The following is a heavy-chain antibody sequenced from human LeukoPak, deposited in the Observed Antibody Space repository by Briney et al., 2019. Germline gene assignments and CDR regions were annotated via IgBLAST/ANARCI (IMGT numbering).Heavy chain of an antibody. CDR2: IYYSGST. V-gene: IGHV4-59*12. Sequence: SETLSLTRTVSGGSISSYYWSWIRQPPGKGLEWIGYIYYSGSTNYNPSLKSRVTISVDTSKNQFSLKLSSVTAADTAVYYCARGRHSVPAAIRYWGQGTLVTVSS. CDR1: GGSISSYY. CDR3: ARGRHSVPAAIRY. D-gene: IGHD2-2*01. J-gene: IGHJ4*02.